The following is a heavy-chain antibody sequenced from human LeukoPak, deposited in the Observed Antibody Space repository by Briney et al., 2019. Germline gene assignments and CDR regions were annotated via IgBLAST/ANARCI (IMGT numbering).Heavy chain of an antibody. CDR3: ARRIAARRGDFDY. V-gene: IGHV4-39*01. D-gene: IGHD6-6*01. CDR1: GGSISGSTYS. Sequence: KPSETLSLTCTVSGGSISGSTYSWGWIRQPPGKGLEWIGSIYYSGSTYYNPSLKSRVTTSVDTSKNQFSLKLSSVTAADTAVYYCARRIAARRGDFDYWGQGTLVTVSS. CDR2: IYYSGST. J-gene: IGHJ4*02.